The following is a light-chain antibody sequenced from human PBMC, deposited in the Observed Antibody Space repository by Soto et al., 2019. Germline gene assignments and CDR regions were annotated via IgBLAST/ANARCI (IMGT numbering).Light chain of an antibody. CDR2: RDT. V-gene: IGLV3-25*02. J-gene: IGLJ2*01. Sequence: YELTQAPSVSVSPGQTVRITCSGDTLPKQYAYWYQQKAGQAPLLVIYRDTERASGIPERFTGSSSGTTVTLTISGVQAEDEAEYHCQSSDTSGRSVVFGGGTKLTVL. CDR3: QSSDTSGRSVV. CDR1: TLPKQY.